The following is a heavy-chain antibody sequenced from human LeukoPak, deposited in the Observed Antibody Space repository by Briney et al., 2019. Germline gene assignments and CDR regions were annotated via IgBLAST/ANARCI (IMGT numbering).Heavy chain of an antibody. CDR1: DYIFTSYG. Sequence: ASVKVSCKASDYIFTSYGISWVRQAPGQGLEWMGWISNSTGNTDYAQKFQGRVTMTTDTSKNTAYMEMRNLRSDDTAVYYCTRVRSPGILDYWGQGTLVTVSS. CDR3: TRVRSPGILDY. CDR2: ISNSTGNT. D-gene: IGHD6-13*01. V-gene: IGHV1-18*01. J-gene: IGHJ4*02.